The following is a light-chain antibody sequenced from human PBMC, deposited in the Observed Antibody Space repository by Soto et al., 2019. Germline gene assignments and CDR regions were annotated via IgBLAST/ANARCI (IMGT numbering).Light chain of an antibody. CDR3: QQYYHWPRT. Sequence: EFVVTQSAATLSVTPGERATLSRRASQSVSRNLAWFQHKPGQAPRLLIYGASTRATGIPANFSGSGSGTDFTLTISSLQSEDFAVYYCQQYYHWPRTFGQGTKVDI. V-gene: IGKV3-15*01. J-gene: IGKJ1*01. CDR2: GAS. CDR1: QSVSRN.